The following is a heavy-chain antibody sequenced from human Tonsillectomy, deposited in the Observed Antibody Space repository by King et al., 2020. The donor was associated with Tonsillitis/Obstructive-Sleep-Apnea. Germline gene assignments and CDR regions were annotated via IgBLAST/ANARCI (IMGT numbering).Heavy chain of an antibody. V-gene: IGHV5-10-1*03. J-gene: IGHJ4*02. CDR2: IDPSDSYT. CDR1: GYSFPNYW. Sequence: VQLVESGAEVKKPGESLRISCKGSGYSFPNYWITWVRQMPGKGLEWMGRIDPSDSYTKYSPSFQGHVTISPDTSISTAYLQWSSLKASDTAMYYCARHYYDTSGNNPLDYWGQGTLVTVSS. D-gene: IGHD3-22*01. CDR3: ARHYYDTSGNNPLDY.